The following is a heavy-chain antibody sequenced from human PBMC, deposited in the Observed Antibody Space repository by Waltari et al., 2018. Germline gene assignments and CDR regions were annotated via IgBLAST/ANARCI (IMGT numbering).Heavy chain of an antibody. Sequence: QLQLQESGPGLVKPSENLSLTCTVSGASIRSSSYSWGWIRQPPGKGLEWIGSIYYSGSTYYNPSLKSRVTISVDTSKNQFSLKLSSVTAADTAVYYCARPSSITIGAFDIWGQGTMVTVSS. CDR2: IYYSGST. J-gene: IGHJ3*02. D-gene: IGHD3-10*01. CDR1: GASIRSSSYS. V-gene: IGHV4-39*01. CDR3: ARPSSITIGAFDI.